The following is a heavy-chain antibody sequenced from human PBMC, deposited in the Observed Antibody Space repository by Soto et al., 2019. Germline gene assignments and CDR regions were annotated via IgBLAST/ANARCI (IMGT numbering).Heavy chain of an antibody. CDR1: GGTFSSYA. CDR2: IIPIFGTA. J-gene: IGHJ6*02. V-gene: IGHV1-69*13. D-gene: IGHD5-12*01. CDR3: AREATSDYYYYGMDV. Sequence: SVKVSCKASGGTFSSYAISWVRQAPGQGLEWMGGIIPIFGTANYAQKFQGRVTITADESTSTAYMELSSLRSEDTAVYYCAREATSDYYYYGMDVWGQGTTVTVSS.